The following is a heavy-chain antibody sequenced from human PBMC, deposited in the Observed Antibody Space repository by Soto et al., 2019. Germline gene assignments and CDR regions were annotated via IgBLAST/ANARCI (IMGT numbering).Heavy chain of an antibody. CDR2: IYNSGTT. J-gene: IGHJ4*02. CDR1: GGSVNSGSYY. Sequence: PSETLSLTCNVSGGSVNSGSYYWTWVRQPPGKGLEWIGNIYNSGTTSYNPSLQNRVTISIDTSKNQYSLKLTSVTAADAALYYCARDIRGFSRALDYWGRGTLVTVSS. D-gene: IGHD5-18*01. CDR3: ARDIRGFSRALDY. V-gene: IGHV4-61*01.